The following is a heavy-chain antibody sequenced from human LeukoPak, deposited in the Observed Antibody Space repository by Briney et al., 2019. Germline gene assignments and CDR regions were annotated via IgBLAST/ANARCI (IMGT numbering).Heavy chain of an antibody. CDR1: GFTFSNYG. J-gene: IGHJ4*02. CDR3: AKDPAEGDSSGYYYPPLDC. D-gene: IGHD3-22*01. V-gene: IGHV3-23*01. CDR2: ISQSGDIT. Sequence: PGGSLRLSCEASGFTFSNYGISWVRQPPGTGLECVSVISQSGDITYYPRSVEDRFTISRDNSKNTLYLQMNSLIAEDTAVYYCAKDPAEGDSSGYYYPPLDCWGQGTLVTVSS.